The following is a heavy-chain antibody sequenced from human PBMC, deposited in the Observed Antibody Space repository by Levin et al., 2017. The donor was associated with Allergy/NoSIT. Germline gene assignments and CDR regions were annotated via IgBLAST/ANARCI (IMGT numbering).Heavy chain of an antibody. V-gene: IGHV4-59*08. CDR1: GGSISSYY. CDR3: ARHAKQLPPPGSMDV. CDR2: IYYSGST. Sequence: PSETLSLTCTVSGGSISSYYWSWIRQPPGKGLEWIGYIYYSGSTNYNPSLKSRVTISVDTSKNQFSLKLSSVTAADTAVYYCARHAKQLPPPGSMDVWGQGTTVTVSS. D-gene: IGHD6-13*01. J-gene: IGHJ6*02.